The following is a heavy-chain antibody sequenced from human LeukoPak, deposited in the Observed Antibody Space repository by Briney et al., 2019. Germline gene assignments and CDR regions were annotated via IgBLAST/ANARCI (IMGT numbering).Heavy chain of an antibody. J-gene: IGHJ4*02. Sequence: SETPSLTCTVSGGSISSYYWSWIRQPPGKGLEWIGYIYYSGSTNYNPSLKSRVTISVDTSKNQFSLKLSSVTAADTAVYYCARSGNYDFWSRSHYFDYWGQGTLVTVSS. D-gene: IGHD3-3*01. CDR1: GGSISSYY. CDR2: IYYSGST. V-gene: IGHV4-59*01. CDR3: ARSGNYDFWSRSHYFDY.